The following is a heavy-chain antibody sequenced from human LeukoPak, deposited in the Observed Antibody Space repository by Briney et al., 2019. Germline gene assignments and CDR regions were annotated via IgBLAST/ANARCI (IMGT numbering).Heavy chain of an antibody. CDR3: ARVHGSGWYAVRYYFDY. CDR1: GGSISSHY. CDR2: IYYSGST. J-gene: IGHJ4*02. D-gene: IGHD6-19*01. Sequence: PSETLSLTCTVSGGSISSHYWCWIRQPPRKGLEWIGYIYYSGSTKYNPSLTSRVTISVDTSKNQFSLKLSSVTAVDTAVYYCARVHGSGWYAVRYYFDYWGQGTLVTVSS. V-gene: IGHV4-59*11.